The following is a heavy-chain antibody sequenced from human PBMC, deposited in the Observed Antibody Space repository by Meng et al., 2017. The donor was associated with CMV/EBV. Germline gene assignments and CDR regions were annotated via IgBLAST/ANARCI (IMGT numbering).Heavy chain of an antibody. Sequence: GESLKISCAASGFTFSSYSMNWVRQAPGKGLEWVSYISSSSSTIYYADSVKGRFTISRDNAKNSLYLQMNSLKTEDTAVYYCTTDPPVLRFLEWLSTLRHWGQGTLVTVSS. CDR3: TTDPPVLRFLEWLSTLRH. D-gene: IGHD3-3*01. V-gene: IGHV3-48*04. CDR2: ISSSSSTI. J-gene: IGHJ4*02. CDR1: GFTFSSYS.